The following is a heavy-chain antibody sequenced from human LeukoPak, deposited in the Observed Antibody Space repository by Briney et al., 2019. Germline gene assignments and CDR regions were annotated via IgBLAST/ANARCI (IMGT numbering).Heavy chain of an antibody. V-gene: IGHV1-46*01. CDR1: GYTFTSYY. CDR2: INPSGGST. Sequence: GASVKVSCKASGYTFTSYYMHWVRQAPGQGLEWMGVINPSGGSTSYAQKFQGRVTMTRDTSTTTVYMELSSLRSDDTAVYYCARDLYQLLSYFDYWGQGTLVTVSS. D-gene: IGHD2-2*01. J-gene: IGHJ4*02. CDR3: ARDLYQLLSYFDY.